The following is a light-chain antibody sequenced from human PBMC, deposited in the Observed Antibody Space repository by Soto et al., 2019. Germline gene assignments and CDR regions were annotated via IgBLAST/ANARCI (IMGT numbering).Light chain of an antibody. CDR2: DAS. V-gene: IGKV3-15*01. Sequence: EIVMTQSPATLSVSPGERATLSGRASQSVSSNLAWYRQKPGQAPRLFMYDASARATGIPARFSGSGSGTEFTLTISSLQSEDFAVYYCQQYNNWPYTFGQGTRLEIK. CDR1: QSVSSN. CDR3: QQYNNWPYT. J-gene: IGKJ2*01.